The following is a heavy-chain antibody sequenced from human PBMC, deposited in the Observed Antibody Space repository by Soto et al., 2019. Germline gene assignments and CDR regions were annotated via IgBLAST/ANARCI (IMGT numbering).Heavy chain of an antibody. J-gene: IGHJ2*01. CDR3: AIAPYSGSSLYWYFDL. CDR1: GGTFSSYA. D-gene: IGHD1-26*01. V-gene: IGHV1-69*05. Sequence: QVQLVQSGAEVKKPGSSVKVSCKASGGTFSSYAISWVRQAPGQGLEWMGGVIPIFGTANYAQKFQGRVTIAXXDXTXXGDMERSSLRSEDTAVYYCAIAPYSGSSLYWYFDLWGRGTLVTVSS. CDR2: VIPIFGTA.